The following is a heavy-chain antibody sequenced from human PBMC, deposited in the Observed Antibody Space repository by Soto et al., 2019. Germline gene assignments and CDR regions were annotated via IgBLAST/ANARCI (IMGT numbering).Heavy chain of an antibody. V-gene: IGHV4-31*03. CDR3: AREGVRPYYSDSSGYLGDAFDI. J-gene: IGHJ3*02. D-gene: IGHD3-22*01. CDR1: GGSISSGGYY. Sequence: SETLSLTCTVSGGSISSGGYYWSWIRQHPGKGLEWIGYIYYSGSTYHNPSLKSRVTISVDTSKNQFSLKLSSVTAADTAVYYCAREGVRPYYSDSSGYLGDAFDIWGQGTMVTVSS. CDR2: IYYSGST.